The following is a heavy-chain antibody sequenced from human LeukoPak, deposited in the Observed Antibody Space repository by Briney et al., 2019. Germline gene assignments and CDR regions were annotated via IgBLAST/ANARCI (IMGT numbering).Heavy chain of an antibody. Sequence: ASVKVSCKASGYTITGYYVHWVRQAPGQGLEWMGRINPNSGGTEYPQKFQGRVTPTRDTSISTPYMELSRLRSDDTAIYYCARERGNDYGDYFGAFDIWGQGTMVTVSS. J-gene: IGHJ3*02. V-gene: IGHV1-2*06. D-gene: IGHD4-17*01. CDR2: INPNSGGT. CDR3: ARERGNDYGDYFGAFDI. CDR1: GYTITGYY.